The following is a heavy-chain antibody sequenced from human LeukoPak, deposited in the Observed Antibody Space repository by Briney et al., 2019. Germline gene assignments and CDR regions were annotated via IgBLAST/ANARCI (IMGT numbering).Heavy chain of an antibody. CDR1: GFTFSSYA. D-gene: IGHD6-13*01. J-gene: IGHJ4*02. V-gene: IGHV3-30-3*01. CDR3: AREWRSSRGFDY. CDR2: ISYDGSNK. Sequence: GRSLRLSCAASGFTFSSYAMHWVRQAPGKGLEWVAVISYDGSNKYYADSVKGRFTISRDNSKNTLYLQMNSLRAEDTAVYYCAREWRSSRGFDYWGQGTLVTVSS.